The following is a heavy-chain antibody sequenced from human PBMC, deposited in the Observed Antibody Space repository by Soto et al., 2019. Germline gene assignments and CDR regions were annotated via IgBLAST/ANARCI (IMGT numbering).Heavy chain of an antibody. CDR3: AKVPNTIFGVVIIEYYFDY. J-gene: IGHJ4*02. CDR2: ISGSGGST. CDR1: GFTFSSYA. V-gene: IGHV3-23*01. D-gene: IGHD3-3*01. Sequence: GGSLRLSCAASGFTFSSYAMSWVRQAPGKGLEWVSAISGSGGSTYYADSVKGRFTISRDNSKNTLYLQMNSLRAEDTAVYYCAKVPNTIFGVVIIEYYFDYWGQGTLVTVSS.